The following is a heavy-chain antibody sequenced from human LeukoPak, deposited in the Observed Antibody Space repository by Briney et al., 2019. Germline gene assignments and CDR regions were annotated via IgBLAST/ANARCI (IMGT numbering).Heavy chain of an antibody. Sequence: PSEALSLTCTVSGGSISGYYWSWIRQPPGKGLEWMGSIYTSGNTNYNPSLKSRVTISVDTSQNQFSLKLNSVTAADTAVYYCARLHGDYWGQGILVTVSS. CDR1: GGSISGYY. CDR2: IYTSGNT. V-gene: IGHV4-4*09. J-gene: IGHJ4*02. CDR3: ARLHGDY.